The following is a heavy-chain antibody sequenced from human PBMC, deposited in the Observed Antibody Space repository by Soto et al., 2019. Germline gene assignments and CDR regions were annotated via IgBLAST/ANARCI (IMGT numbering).Heavy chain of an antibody. CDR2: INPSGGST. CDR3: AREDIVVVT. D-gene: IGHD2-21*01. CDR1: GYTFTSYY. Sequence: QVQLVQSGAEVKKPGASVKVSCKASGYTFTSYYMHWVRQAPGQGLEWMGIINPSGGSTSYAQKFXXRXTXXRDTSASTVNMELSSLRSEDTAVYYCAREDIVVVTWGQGTLVTVSS. J-gene: IGHJ5*02. V-gene: IGHV1-46*03.